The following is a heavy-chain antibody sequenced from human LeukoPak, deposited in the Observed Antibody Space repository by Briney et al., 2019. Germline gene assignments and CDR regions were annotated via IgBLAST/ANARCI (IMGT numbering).Heavy chain of an antibody. D-gene: IGHD5-24*01. Sequence: PSQTLSLTCTVSGGSISSGGHYWSWIRQHPGKGLEWIGYIYHRGSSYYNPSLKSRVSISEDTSKNQFSLKLSSVTAADTAVYYCARHREVCFDYWGQGTLVTVSS. V-gene: IGHV4-31*03. CDR1: GGSISSGGHY. CDR2: IYHRGSS. J-gene: IGHJ4*02. CDR3: ARHREVCFDY.